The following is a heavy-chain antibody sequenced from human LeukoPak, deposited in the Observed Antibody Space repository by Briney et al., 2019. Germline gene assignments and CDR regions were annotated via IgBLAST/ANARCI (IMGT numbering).Heavy chain of an antibody. J-gene: IGHJ5*02. Sequence: PGGSLRLSCAASGLTLRRYGMHWVRQAPGKGLEWVAVISYDGSTKNYADSVKDRFTISRDNSENTLYLQMSSLRAEDTAVYYCAGVPNVREGEWFDPWGQGTLVTVSS. D-gene: IGHD3-16*01. CDR1: GLTLRRYG. CDR3: AGVPNVREGEWFDP. CDR2: ISYDGSTK. V-gene: IGHV3-30*03.